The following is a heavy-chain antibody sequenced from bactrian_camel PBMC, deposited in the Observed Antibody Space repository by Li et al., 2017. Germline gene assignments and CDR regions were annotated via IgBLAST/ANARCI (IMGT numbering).Heavy chain of an antibody. CDR3: AATRGPFPVRSAFEEGRYNY. V-gene: IGHV3S40*01. D-gene: IGHD7*01. J-gene: IGHJ4*01. Sequence: VQLVESGGGLVQPGGSLRLSCAASGYAYDSNYMVVTWSRQGPEKEREGVAAIYTAGDNAYSADSVKGRFTISQDTTNNTVYLQMDNLKPEDTGTYYCAATRGPFPVRSAFEEGRYNYWGQGTQVTVS. CDR1: GYAYDSNY. CDR2: IYTAGDNA.